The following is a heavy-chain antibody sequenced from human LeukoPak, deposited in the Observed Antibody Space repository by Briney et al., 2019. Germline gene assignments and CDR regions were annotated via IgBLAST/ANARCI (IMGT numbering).Heavy chain of an antibody. CDR3: AKDGDVRVQYYYSHLDV. D-gene: IGHD7-27*01. CDR2: FGGRGGRT. CDR1: GFTFSSFA. J-gene: IGHJ6*03. Sequence: GGSLRLSCAVSGFTFSSFAVTGVRQAPGVGLEWISTFGGRGGRTWYAASVKGRFTISRADSKNTLYLEMNSMRGEDTAEYYCAKDGDVRVQYYYSHLDVWGKGNTVTVSS. V-gene: IGHV3-23*01.